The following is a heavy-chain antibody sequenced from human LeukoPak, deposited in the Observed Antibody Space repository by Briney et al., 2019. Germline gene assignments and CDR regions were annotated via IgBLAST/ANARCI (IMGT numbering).Heavy chain of an antibody. CDR3: ATGRGNYDTSGYYYRWFDP. CDR1: GYSFTSYW. Sequence: GESLKISCKGSGYSFTSYWIGWVRQMPGKGLEWMGIIYPGDSDTRYSPSFQGQVTISADKSISTAYLQWSSLKASDTAMYYCATGRGNYDTSGYYYRWFDPWGQGTLVTVSS. V-gene: IGHV5-51*01. CDR2: IYPGDSDT. D-gene: IGHD3-22*01. J-gene: IGHJ5*02.